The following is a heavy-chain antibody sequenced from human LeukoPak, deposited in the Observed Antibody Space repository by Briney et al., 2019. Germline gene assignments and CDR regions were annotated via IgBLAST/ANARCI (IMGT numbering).Heavy chain of an antibody. CDR1: GGSISTYY. CDR3: ARGPTKTSMDV. J-gene: IGHJ6*03. V-gene: IGHV4-59*01. CDR2: IFYSGST. Sequence: PSETLSLTCTVAGGSISTYYWSWIRQPPGKGLEWIGYIFYSGSTNYNPSLKSRVTISVDTSKNQFSLKLSSVTAADTAVYYCARGPTKTSMDVWGKGTTVTVSS.